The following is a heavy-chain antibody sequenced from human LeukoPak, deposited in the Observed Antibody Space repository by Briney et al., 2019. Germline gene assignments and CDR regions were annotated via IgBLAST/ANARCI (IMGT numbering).Heavy chain of an antibody. CDR2: IYAGDSDT. Sequence: GESLKISCKGSGYIFTSYWIAWVRQMPGKGLEYLGNIYAGDSDTRYSPSFQGQVTISADKSISTAYLQWSSLKASDTAMYYCARLTMVRGVIITFDYWGQGTLVTVSS. D-gene: IGHD3-10*01. CDR3: ARLTMVRGVIITFDY. V-gene: IGHV5-51*01. J-gene: IGHJ4*02. CDR1: GYIFTSYW.